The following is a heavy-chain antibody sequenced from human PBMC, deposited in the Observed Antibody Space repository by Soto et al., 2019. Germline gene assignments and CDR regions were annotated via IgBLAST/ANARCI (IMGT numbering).Heavy chain of an antibody. J-gene: IGHJ4*02. D-gene: IGHD3-3*01. CDR3: DRTYWSGWGRRLLDS. CDR1: CGSITSGDNY. Sequence: SETLSLTCTVSCGSITSGDNYWSWIRQPPGKGLEWIGYIYYSGHTYYNPSLKSRLTISVDTTKNQFSLKLSSVTAADTAVYYCDRTYWSGWGRRLLDSWGQGAVVTVS. V-gene: IGHV4-30-4*01. CDR2: IYYSGHT.